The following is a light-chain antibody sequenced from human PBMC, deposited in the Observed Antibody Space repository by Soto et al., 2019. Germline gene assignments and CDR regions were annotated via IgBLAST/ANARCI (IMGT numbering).Light chain of an antibody. CDR3: QQYGSSPLT. J-gene: IGKJ4*01. Sequence: IVMTQSPATLSVSPGERATLYCRASQSISSNLAWYQQKPGQAPRLLIYGASSRATGIPDRFSGSGSGTDFTLTISRLEPEDFAVYYCQQYGSSPLTFGGATK. CDR2: GAS. CDR1: QSISSN. V-gene: IGKV3-20*01.